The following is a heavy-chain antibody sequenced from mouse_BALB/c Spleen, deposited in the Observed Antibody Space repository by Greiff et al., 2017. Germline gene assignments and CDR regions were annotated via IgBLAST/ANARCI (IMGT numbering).Heavy chain of an antibody. CDR1: GYSITSYYA. V-gene: IGHV3-2*02. CDR2: ISYSGST. Sequence: VQLKESGPGLVKPSQSLSLTCTVTGYSITSYYAWNWIRQFPGNKLEWMGYISYSGSTSYNPSLKSRISITRDTSKNQFFLQLNSVTTEDTATYYGASHITTVVRYFDYWGQGTTLTVSS. J-gene: IGHJ2*01. D-gene: IGHD1-1*01. CDR3: ASHITTVVRYFDY.